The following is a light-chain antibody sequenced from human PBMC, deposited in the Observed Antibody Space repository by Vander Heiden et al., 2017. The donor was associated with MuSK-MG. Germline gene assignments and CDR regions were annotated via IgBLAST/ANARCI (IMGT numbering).Light chain of an antibody. J-gene: IGKJ1*01. Sequence: DLQMTQSPSSLSASVGDTVTITCRASQTIYTFLNWYQQKPGQAPKLLIYSASTLQTGVPARFSGSASGTLFNLTINSLQREDFASYHCQQSYVTPRTFGQGTKVEVK. V-gene: IGKV1-39*01. CDR3: QQSYVTPRT. CDR1: QTIYTF. CDR2: SAS.